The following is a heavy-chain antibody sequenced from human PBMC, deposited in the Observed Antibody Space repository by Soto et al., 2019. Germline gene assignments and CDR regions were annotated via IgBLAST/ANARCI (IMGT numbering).Heavy chain of an antibody. V-gene: IGHV3-23*02. CDR2: IRNDGGRM. D-gene: IGHD3-16*02. CDR3: VRARYTMSDSWRAFSSD. CDR1: GFTFSSSP. Sequence: EVQLVQSGGGLVQPGGSLRLSCAASGFTFSSSPMSWVRQVPGKGLEWNSAIRNDGGRMYYVESVKGRFTISRDNSKNTSALRMKNLRAEDTAIYYSVRARYTMSDSWRAFSSDWGQGALGIVSS. J-gene: IGHJ4*02.